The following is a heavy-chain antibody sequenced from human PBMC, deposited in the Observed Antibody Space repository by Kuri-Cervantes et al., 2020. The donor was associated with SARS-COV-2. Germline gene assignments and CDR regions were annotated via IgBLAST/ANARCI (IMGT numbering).Heavy chain of an antibody. Sequence: GESLKISCAASGFTFSSYAMHWVRQAPGEGLEWVAVVSYDGSNKYYADSVKGRFTISRDDSKNTLYLQMNSLRAEDTAVYYCARDYCSSTSCYTYYYYGMDVWGQGTTVTVSS. D-gene: IGHD2-2*02. CDR3: ARDYCSSTSCYTYYYYGMDV. CDR1: GFTFSSYA. CDR2: VSYDGSNK. V-gene: IGHV3-30-3*01. J-gene: IGHJ6*02.